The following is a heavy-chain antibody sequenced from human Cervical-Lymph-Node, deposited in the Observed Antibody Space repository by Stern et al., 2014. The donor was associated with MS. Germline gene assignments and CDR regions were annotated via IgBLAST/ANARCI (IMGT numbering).Heavy chain of an antibody. CDR1: GVSLSTSEVG. D-gene: IGHD2-21*02. Sequence: ESGPTLVKPTQTLTLTCTFSGVSLSTSEVGGGWIRQPPGKALEWLAVIYWNDDKRYNPSLESRPTITKDPSQNQLVLILTNMDPVDTATYYCAHSPDTAFDYWGQGILVTVSS. CDR3: AHSPDTAFDY. V-gene: IGHV2-5*01. J-gene: IGHJ4*02. CDR2: IYWNDDK.